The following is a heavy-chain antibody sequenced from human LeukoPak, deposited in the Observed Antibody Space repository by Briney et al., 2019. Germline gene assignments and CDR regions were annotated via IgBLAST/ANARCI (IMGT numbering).Heavy chain of an antibody. CDR3: AKAKNRASWRGYDAFDI. J-gene: IGHJ3*02. CDR2: ISWNSGSI. D-gene: IGHD6-13*01. Sequence: GGSLRLSCAASGFTFDDYAMHWVRQAPGKGLEWVSGISWNSGSIGYADSVKGRFTISRDNAKNSLYLQMNSLRAEDTALYYCAKAKNRASWRGYDAFDIWGQGTMVTVSS. V-gene: IGHV3-9*01. CDR1: GFTFDDYA.